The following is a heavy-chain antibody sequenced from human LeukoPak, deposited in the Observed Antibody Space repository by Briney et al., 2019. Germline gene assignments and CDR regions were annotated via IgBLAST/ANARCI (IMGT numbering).Heavy chain of an antibody. J-gene: IGHJ4*02. Sequence: GGSLRLSCVASGFTFSDYYMSWIRQAPGKGLEWVSYISSSGSTIYYADSVEGRFTTSRDNAKNSLYLQMNSLRAEDTAVYYCARQPVTIFGVAPFDYWGQGTLVTVSS. CDR2: ISSSGSTI. CDR1: GFTFSDYY. D-gene: IGHD3-3*01. V-gene: IGHV3-11*04. CDR3: ARQPVTIFGVAPFDY.